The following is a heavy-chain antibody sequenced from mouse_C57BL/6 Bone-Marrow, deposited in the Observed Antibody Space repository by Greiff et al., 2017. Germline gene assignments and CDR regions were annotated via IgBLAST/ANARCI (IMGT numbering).Heavy chain of an antibody. CDR3: TRIGLAWFAY. J-gene: IGHJ3*01. CDR2: IRNKANNHAT. D-gene: IGHD2-14*01. CDR1: GFTFSDDW. Sequence: EVMLVESGGGLVQPGGSMKLSCAASGFTFSDDWMDWVRQSPEKGLEWVADIRNKANNHATYYAESVKGRFTISRDDSKSSVYLQVNSLRSENTGIYYCTRIGLAWFAYWGQGTLVTVSA. V-gene: IGHV6-6*01.